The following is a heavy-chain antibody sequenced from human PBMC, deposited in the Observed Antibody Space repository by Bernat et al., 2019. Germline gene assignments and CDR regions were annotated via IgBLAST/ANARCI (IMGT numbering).Heavy chain of an antibody. Sequence: EVQLVQSGAEVKKPGESLRISCKGSGYSFTSYWIGWVRQMPGKGLGWVGIIYPGDSDPRYSPPFQGQVTISADKSISTAYLQWSSLKASDTAMYYCARQGARYGDYVDYWGQGTLVTVSS. D-gene: IGHD4-17*01. CDR3: ARQGARYGDYVDY. CDR2: IYPGDSDP. V-gene: IGHV5-51*01. CDR1: GYSFTSYW. J-gene: IGHJ4*02.